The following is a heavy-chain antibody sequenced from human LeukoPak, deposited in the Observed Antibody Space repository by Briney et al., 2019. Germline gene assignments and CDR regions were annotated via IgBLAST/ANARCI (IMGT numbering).Heavy chain of an antibody. CDR3: ARGPYSSSWYKWFDP. CDR1: GYTFTSYD. D-gene: IGHD6-13*01. CDR2: MNPNSGNT. J-gene: IGHJ5*02. Sequence: ASVKVSCKASGYTFTSYDINWVRQATGQGLEWMGWMNPNSGNTGHAQKFQGRVTMTRNTSISTAYMELSSLRSEDTAVYYCARGPYSSSWYKWFDPWGQGTLVTVSS. V-gene: IGHV1-8*01.